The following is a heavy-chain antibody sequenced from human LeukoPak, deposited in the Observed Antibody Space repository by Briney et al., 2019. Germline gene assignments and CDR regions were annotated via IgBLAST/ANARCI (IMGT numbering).Heavy chain of an antibody. V-gene: IGHV1-2*02. J-gene: IGHJ4*02. CDR1: GYALTDHH. CDR3: ARDPVDGYSHYGF. D-gene: IGHD5-24*01. Sequence: GASVKVSCKASGYALTDHHLIWVRQAPGQGLEWMGWIRPNSDGIRYAQEFQGRVTMTRDTSISTAYMELTSLTSDDTAIYYCARDPVDGYSHYGFWVQGTLVTVSS. CDR2: IRPNSDGI.